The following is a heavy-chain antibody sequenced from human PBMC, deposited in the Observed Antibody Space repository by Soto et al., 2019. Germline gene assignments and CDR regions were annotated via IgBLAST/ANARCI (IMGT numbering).Heavy chain of an antibody. CDR1: GYTFINYY. Sequence: QVQLVQSGAEVKKPGASVKVSCKASGYTFINYYMHWVRQAPGQGLEWMGIIDPSGGSTSYTQTFQGRVTMTRDTSTSTVYMEVSSLRSEDTAVYYCARSHTWGLGQNWGQGTLVSVSS. CDR3: ARSHTWGLGQN. J-gene: IGHJ4*02. CDR2: IDPSGGST. V-gene: IGHV1-46*01. D-gene: IGHD7-27*01.